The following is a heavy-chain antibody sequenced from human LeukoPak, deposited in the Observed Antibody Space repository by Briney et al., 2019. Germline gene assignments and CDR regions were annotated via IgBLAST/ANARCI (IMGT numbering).Heavy chain of an antibody. J-gene: IGHJ4*02. Sequence: GGSLRLSCAVSGFTFSDYYMSWIRQAPGKGLEWVSDISSSRRYTNYADSVKGRFTISTDNAKNSLHLQMNSLRAEDTAVYYCARDRLIMVRGLPDYWGQGTLVTVSS. V-gene: IGHV3-11*05. CDR2: ISSSRRYT. D-gene: IGHD3-10*01. CDR3: ARDRLIMVRGLPDY. CDR1: GFTFSDYY.